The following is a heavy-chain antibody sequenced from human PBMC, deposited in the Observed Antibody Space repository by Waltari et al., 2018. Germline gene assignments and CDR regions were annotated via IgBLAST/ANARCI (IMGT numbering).Heavy chain of an antibody. V-gene: IGHV4-34*01. D-gene: IGHD6-6*01. CDR3: AREAGSSSSSPLDY. Sequence: QVQLQQWGAGLLKPSETLSLTCALYGGSFSGYYWSWIRQPPGKGLEWIGEINHSGSTNYNPSLKSRVTISVDTSKNQFSLKLSSVTAADTAVYYCAREAGSSSSSPLDYWGQGTLVTVSS. CDR1: GGSFSGYY. J-gene: IGHJ4*02. CDR2: INHSGST.